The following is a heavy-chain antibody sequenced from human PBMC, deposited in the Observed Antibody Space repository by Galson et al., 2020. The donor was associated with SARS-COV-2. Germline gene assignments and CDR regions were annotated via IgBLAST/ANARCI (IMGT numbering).Heavy chain of an antibody. V-gene: IGHV3-33*01. CDR3: AGDSTDYYDSSGRKDYDYYGMDV. CDR1: GFTISSYG. Sequence: TGGSLRLSCAASGFTISSYGMHWVRQAPGKGLEWVAVIWYDGSNKYYADSVKGRFTISRDNSKNTLYLQMNSLRAEDTAVYYCAGDSTDYYDSSGRKDYDYYGMDVWGQGTTVTVSS. J-gene: IGHJ6*02. CDR2: IWYDGSNK. D-gene: IGHD3-22*01.